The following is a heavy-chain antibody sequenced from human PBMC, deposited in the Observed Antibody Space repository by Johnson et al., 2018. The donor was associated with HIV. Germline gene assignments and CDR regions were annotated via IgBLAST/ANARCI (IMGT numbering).Heavy chain of an antibody. Sequence: QVQLVESGGGVVQPGRSLRLSCAASGFTFSDYYMSWIRQAPGKGLEWVSYISSSGSTIYSADSVKGRFTISRDNAKNSLYLQMNSLRAEDTAVYYCASGIAVAGTLLDAFDIWGQGTMVTVSS. V-gene: IGHV3-11*04. CDR1: GFTFSDYY. CDR2: ISSSGSTI. J-gene: IGHJ3*02. CDR3: ASGIAVAGTLLDAFDI. D-gene: IGHD6-19*01.